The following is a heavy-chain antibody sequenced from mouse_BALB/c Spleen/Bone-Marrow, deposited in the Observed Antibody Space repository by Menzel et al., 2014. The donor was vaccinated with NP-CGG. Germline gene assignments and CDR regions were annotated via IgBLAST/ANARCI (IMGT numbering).Heavy chain of an antibody. V-gene: IGHV7-3*02. J-gene: IGHJ2*01. CDR2: IRNEANGYTT. CDR3: ARDRGLTYFDY. CDR1: GFTFTDYY. D-gene: IGHD2-4*01. Sequence: DEKLVESGGGLVQPGDSLRLSCATSGFTFTDYYMNWVRQPPGKALEWLGFIRNEANGYTTEYSASVKGRFTISRDNSQSILYLQMNTLRAEDSATYYCARDRGLTYFDYWGQGTTLTVSS.